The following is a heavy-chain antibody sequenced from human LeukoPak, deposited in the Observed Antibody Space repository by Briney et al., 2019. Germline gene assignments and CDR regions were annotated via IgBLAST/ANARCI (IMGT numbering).Heavy chain of an antibody. V-gene: IGHV1-69*13. CDR2: IIPIFGTA. Sequence: SVKVSCKASGGTFISYAISWVRQAPGQGLEWMGGIIPIFGTANYAQKFQGRVTITADESTSTAYMELSSLRSEDTAVYYCAREVIAARGYYYYGMGVWGQGTTVTVSS. D-gene: IGHD6-6*01. CDR3: AREVIAARGYYYYGMGV. CDR1: GGTFISYA. J-gene: IGHJ6*02.